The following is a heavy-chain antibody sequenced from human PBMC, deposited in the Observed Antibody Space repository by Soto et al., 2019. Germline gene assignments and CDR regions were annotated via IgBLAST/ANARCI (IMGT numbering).Heavy chain of an antibody. CDR3: ARDRRTNGPRGAFDI. CDR1: GGSFSGYY. D-gene: IGHD2-8*01. V-gene: IGHV4-34*01. Sequence: KPSETLSLTCAVYGGSFSGYYWSWIRQPPGKGLEWIGEINHSGSTNYNPSLASRVSISLDRSNNQFSLQLNSVTPEDTAVYYCARDRRTNGPRGAFDIWGQGTMVTVSS. J-gene: IGHJ3*02. CDR2: INHSGST.